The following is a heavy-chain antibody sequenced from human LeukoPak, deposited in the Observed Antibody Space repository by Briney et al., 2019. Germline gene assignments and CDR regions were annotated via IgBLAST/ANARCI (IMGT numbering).Heavy chain of an antibody. V-gene: IGHV4-59*01. D-gene: IGHD3-10*01. CDR2: IYYSGST. J-gene: IGHJ5*02. CDR3: AREGLAMVRGVLPKEAWWWFDP. Sequence: SETLSLTCTVSGGSISSYYWSWIRQPPGKGLEWIGYIYYSGSTNYNPSLKSRVTISVDTSKNQFSLKLSSVTAADTAVYYCAREGLAMVRGVLPKEAWWWFDPWGQGTLVTVSS. CDR1: GGSISSYY.